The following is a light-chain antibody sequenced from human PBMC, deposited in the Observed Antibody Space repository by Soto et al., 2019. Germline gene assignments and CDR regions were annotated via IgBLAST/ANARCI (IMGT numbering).Light chain of an antibody. Sequence: EIVLTQSPGTLSLSPGARATLSCRASQPVPYSYLAWYQQRPGRAPRLLIYGASIRATGIPDRFSGSGSGTDFTLTISNLEPEDFAVYYCQQHGTSALFIFGPGTKVDIK. CDR3: QQHGTSALFI. J-gene: IGKJ3*01. CDR1: QPVPYSY. V-gene: IGKV3-20*01. CDR2: GAS.